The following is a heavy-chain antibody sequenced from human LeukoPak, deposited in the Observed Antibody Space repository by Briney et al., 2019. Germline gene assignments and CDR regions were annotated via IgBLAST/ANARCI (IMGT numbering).Heavy chain of an antibody. D-gene: IGHD2-21*01. CDR3: AREEMVVIASLTNYFDY. CDR1: GYTFTSYY. J-gene: IGHJ4*02. CDR2: INPSGGST. Sequence: ASVKASCKASGYTFTSYYMHWVRQAPGQGLEWMGIINPSGGSTSYAQKFQGRVTMTRDTSTSTVYMELSSLRSEDTAVYYCAREEMVVIASLTNYFDYWGQGTLVTVSS. V-gene: IGHV1-46*01.